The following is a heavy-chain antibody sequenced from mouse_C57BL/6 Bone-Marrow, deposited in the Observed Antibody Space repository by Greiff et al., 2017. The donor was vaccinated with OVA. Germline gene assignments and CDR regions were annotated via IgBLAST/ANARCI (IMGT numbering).Heavy chain of an antibody. CDR1: GFSLTSYG. J-gene: IGHJ4*01. CDR2: IWSDGST. Sequence: QVQLKESGPGLVAPSQSLSITCTVSGFSLTSYGVHWVRQPPGKGLEWLVVIWSDGSTTYNSALKSRLSISKDNSKSQVFLKMNRLQTDDTAMYYCARHFDYYGSSYGPRAMDYWGQGTSVTVSS. CDR3: ARHFDYYGSSYGPRAMDY. D-gene: IGHD1-1*01. V-gene: IGHV2-6-1*01.